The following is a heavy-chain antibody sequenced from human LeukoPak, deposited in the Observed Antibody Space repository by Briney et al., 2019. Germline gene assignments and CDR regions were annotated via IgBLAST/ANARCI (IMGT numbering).Heavy chain of an antibody. CDR2: IYTSGST. D-gene: IGHD3-3*01. CDR3: ARVFQHYDFWSGYYGWFDP. CDR1: GGSISSYY. V-gene: IGHV4-4*07. J-gene: IGHJ5*02. Sequence: PSETLSLTCPVSGGSISSYYWSWIRQPAGKGLEWIGRIYTSGSTNYNPSLKSRVTMSVDTSKNQFSLKLSSVTAADTAVYYCARVFQHYDFWSGYYGWFDPWGQGTLVTVSS.